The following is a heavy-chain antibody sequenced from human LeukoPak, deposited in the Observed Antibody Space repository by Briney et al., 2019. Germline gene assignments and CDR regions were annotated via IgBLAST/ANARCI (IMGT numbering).Heavy chain of an antibody. V-gene: IGHV3-74*01. D-gene: IGHD5-18*01. CDR1: GFTFSSHW. J-gene: IGHJ4*02. CDR2: INSDGSSI. Sequence: GGSLRLSCAASGFTFSSHWMHWVRQAPGKGLVWVSRINSDGSSISYADSVKDRFTISRDNSKNTLYVQMNSLRADDTAVYYCAKNGGYSSDAIDYWGQGTLVTVSS. CDR3: AKNGGYSSDAIDY.